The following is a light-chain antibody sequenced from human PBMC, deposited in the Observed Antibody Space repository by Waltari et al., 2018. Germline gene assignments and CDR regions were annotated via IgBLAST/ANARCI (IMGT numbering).Light chain of an antibody. CDR3: SSYAGSNLGV. V-gene: IGLV2-8*01. CDR2: EVS. Sequence: QSALTQPPSASGSPGQSVTISCTGTSSDVGGYNYVSWYQQHPGKAPKLMIYEVSKRPSGLPDRFSGSKSGNTASLTVSGLQAEDEADYYCSSYAGSNLGVFGTGTKVTVL. CDR1: SSDVGGYNY. J-gene: IGLJ1*01.